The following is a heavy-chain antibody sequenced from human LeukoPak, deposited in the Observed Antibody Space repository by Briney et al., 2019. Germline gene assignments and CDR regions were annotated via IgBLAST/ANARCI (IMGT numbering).Heavy chain of an antibody. V-gene: IGHV3-23*01. CDR2: ISGSGGST. D-gene: IGHD2-2*02. J-gene: IGHJ4*02. CDR3: AKEDCSSTSCYTDY. Sequence: PGGSLRLSCAASGFTFSTYWMSWVRQAPGKGLVWVSAISGSGGSTYYADSVKGRFTISRDNSKNTLYLQMNSLRAEDTAVYYCAKEDCSSTSCYTDYWGQGTLVTVSS. CDR1: GFTFSTYW.